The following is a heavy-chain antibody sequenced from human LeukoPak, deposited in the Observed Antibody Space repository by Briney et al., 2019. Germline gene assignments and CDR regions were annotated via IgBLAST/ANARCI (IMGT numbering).Heavy chain of an antibody. CDR3: AKDRYDSSGYSSDY. V-gene: IGHV3-23*01. J-gene: IGHJ4*02. CDR1: GFTFSNYA. Sequence: GGSLRLSCAASGFTFSNYAMSWVRQAPGKGLEWVSAISGSGGSTYYADSVKGRFTISRNNSKSTLFLQVNSLRAEDTAVYYCAKDRYDSSGYSSDYWGQGTLVTVSS. D-gene: IGHD3-22*01. CDR2: ISGSGGST.